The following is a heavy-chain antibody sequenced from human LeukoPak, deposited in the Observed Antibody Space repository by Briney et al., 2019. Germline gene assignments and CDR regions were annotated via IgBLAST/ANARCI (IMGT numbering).Heavy chain of an antibody. CDR3: ARQTPLEVTIFGVAIIAAFDI. CDR1: GFTVSSNY. CDR2: IYSGGST. Sequence: GGSLRLSCAASGFTVSSNYMSWVRQAPGKGLEWVSVIYSGGSTYYADSVKGRFTISRDNSKNTLYLQMNSLRAEDTAVYYCARQTPLEVTIFGVAIIAAFDIWGQGTMVTVSS. V-gene: IGHV3-53*01. D-gene: IGHD3-3*01. J-gene: IGHJ3*02.